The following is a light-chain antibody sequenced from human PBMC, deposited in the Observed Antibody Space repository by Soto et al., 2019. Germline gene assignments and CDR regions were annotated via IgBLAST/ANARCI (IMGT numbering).Light chain of an antibody. CDR3: QQLNSYRFT. CDR2: AAS. V-gene: IGKV1-9*01. Sequence: DIQLTQSPSFLSASVGDRVTITCRASQGISSYLAWYQQNPGKAPKLLIYAASTLQSGVPSRFSGSGSGTEFTLTISSLQPEDFANYYCQQLNSYRFTFGPGTKVDIK. J-gene: IGKJ3*01. CDR1: QGISSY.